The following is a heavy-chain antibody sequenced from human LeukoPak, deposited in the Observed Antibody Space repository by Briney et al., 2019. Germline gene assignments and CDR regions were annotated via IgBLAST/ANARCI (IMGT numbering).Heavy chain of an antibody. CDR3: ARRHLNYDILTGYRYYFDY. Sequence: GESLKISCKGSGYSFTSYWIGWVRQMPGKGLEWMGIIYPGDSDTRYGPSFQGQVTISADKSISTAYLQWSSLKASDTAMYYCARRHLNYDILTGYRYYFDYWGQGTLVTVSS. V-gene: IGHV5-51*01. D-gene: IGHD3-9*01. CDR1: GYSFTSYW. J-gene: IGHJ4*02. CDR2: IYPGDSDT.